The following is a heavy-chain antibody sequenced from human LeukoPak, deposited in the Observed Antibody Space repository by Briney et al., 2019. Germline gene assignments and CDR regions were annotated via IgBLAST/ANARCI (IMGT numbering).Heavy chain of an antibody. J-gene: IGHJ4*02. CDR2: INQDGVEK. CDR3: QRGLTV. D-gene: IGHD4-11*01. V-gene: IGHV3-7*04. CDR1: GFTFSNYW. Sequence: GSLRLSCAASGFTFSNYWMSWVRQAPGKGLEWVANINQDGVEKYYVDSVKGRFTISRDNAKNSLYLQMNSLRAEDTAVYYCQRGLTVGGQGTLVTVSS.